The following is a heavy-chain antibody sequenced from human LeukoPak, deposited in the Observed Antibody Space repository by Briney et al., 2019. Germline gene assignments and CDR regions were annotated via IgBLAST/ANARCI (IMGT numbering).Heavy chain of an antibody. CDR3: AKFPVGLESFDY. V-gene: IGHV3-30*02. CDR2: IRYDGSNK. CDR1: GFTFSSYG. Sequence: GGSLRLSCAASGFTFSSYGMHWVRQAPGKGLEWVAFIRYDGSNKYYADSVKGRFTISRDNSKNTLYLQMNSLRTEDTAVYYCAKFPVGLESFDYWGQGTLVTVSS. J-gene: IGHJ4*02. D-gene: IGHD3-3*01.